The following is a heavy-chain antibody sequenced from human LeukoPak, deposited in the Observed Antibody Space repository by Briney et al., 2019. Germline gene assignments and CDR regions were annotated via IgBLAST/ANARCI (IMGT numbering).Heavy chain of an antibody. D-gene: IGHD3-22*01. V-gene: IGHV5-51*01. CDR3: ARLVGNYYDSSVYYFDY. J-gene: IGHJ4*02. CDR2: IYPGDSDT. CDR1: GYSFTSYW. Sequence: GESLKISCKGSGYSFTSYWIGWVRQMPGKGLEWMGIIYPGDSDTRYSPSFQGQVTISADKSISTAYLQWSSLKASDTAMYYCARLVGNYYDSSVYYFDYWGQGTLVTVSS.